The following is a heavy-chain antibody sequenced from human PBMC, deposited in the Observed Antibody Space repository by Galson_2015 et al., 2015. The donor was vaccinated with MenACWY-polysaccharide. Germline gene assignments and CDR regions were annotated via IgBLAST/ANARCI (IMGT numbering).Heavy chain of an antibody. J-gene: IGHJ4*02. V-gene: IGHV4-38-2*01. CDR1: DYSIRSGYF. Sequence: ETLSLTCAVSDYSIRSGYFWGWIRQPPGKGLEWIASIFHSGTTYYNPSLKSRVTISVDTSKNQFSLKLRSVTAADTAVYYCARVEKYSGSFYILYWGQGTLVTVSS. CDR2: IFHSGTT. D-gene: IGHD1-26*01. CDR3: ARVEKYSGSFYILY.